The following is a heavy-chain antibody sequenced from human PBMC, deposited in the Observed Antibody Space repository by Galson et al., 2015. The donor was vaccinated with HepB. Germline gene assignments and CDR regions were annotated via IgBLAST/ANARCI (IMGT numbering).Heavy chain of an antibody. CDR2: ISAYNGDT. D-gene: IGHD4-23*01. CDR1: GYTFTSYG. V-gene: IGHV1-18*01. CDR3: ARVASAYDSGGHYFDH. J-gene: IGHJ4*02. Sequence: SVKVSCKASGYTFTSYGISWVRQAPGQGLEWMGWISAYNGDTNYAQKLQGRVTMTTDTSTSTAYMELRSLRSDDTAVYYCARVASAYDSGGHYFDHWGPGTLVTVSS.